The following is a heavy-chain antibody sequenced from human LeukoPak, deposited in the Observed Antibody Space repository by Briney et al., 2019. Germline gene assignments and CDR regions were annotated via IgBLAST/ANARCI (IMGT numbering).Heavy chain of an antibody. CDR3: ASTYDYGSGSYYIPNAFDI. CDR2: IYPGDSNT. V-gene: IGHV5-51*01. D-gene: IGHD3-10*01. Sequence: GESLKISCKGSGYSFTSYWIGWMRQMPGKGLEWLGIIYPGDSNTRYSPSFQGQVTISADKSIRTAYLQWSSLKASDTAMYYCASTYDYGSGSYYIPNAFDIWGQGTMVTVSS. CDR1: GYSFTSYW. J-gene: IGHJ3*02.